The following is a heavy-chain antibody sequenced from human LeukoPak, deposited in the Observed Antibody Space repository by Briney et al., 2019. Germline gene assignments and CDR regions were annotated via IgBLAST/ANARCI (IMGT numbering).Heavy chain of an antibody. D-gene: IGHD4-17*01. CDR2: IYYSGST. Sequence: SQTLSLTCTVSGGSISSGGYYWSWIRQHPGKGLEWIGYIYYSGSTYYNPSLKSRVTISVDTSKNQFSLKLSSVTAADTAVYYCARDPYGDGLFDPWGQGTLVTVSS. CDR1: GGSISSGGYY. CDR3: ARDPYGDGLFDP. V-gene: IGHV4-31*03. J-gene: IGHJ5*02.